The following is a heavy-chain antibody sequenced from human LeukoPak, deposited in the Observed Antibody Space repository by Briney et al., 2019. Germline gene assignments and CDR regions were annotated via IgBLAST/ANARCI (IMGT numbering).Heavy chain of an antibody. CDR3: ARVAAAAGLDY. D-gene: IGHD6-13*01. V-gene: IGHV3-30-3*01. Sequence: GRSLRLSCAASGFTFSSYAMHWVRQAPGKGLEWVAVISYDGSDKYYADSVKGRFTISRDNSKNTLYLQMNSLRAEDTAVYYCARVAAAAGLDYWGQGTLVTVSS. CDR1: GFTFSSYA. CDR2: ISYDGSDK. J-gene: IGHJ4*02.